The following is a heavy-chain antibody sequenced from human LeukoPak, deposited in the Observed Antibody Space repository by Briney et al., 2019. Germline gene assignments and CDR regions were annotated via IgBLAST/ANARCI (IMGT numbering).Heavy chain of an antibody. D-gene: IGHD3-3*01. CDR3: ARFYYDFWSGENYYYHYMDV. CDR1: GYTFTNCA. V-gene: IGHV1-18*01. CDR2: ISASNGNT. Sequence: VASVKVSCKASGYTFTNCAIAWVRQAPGQGLEWMGWISASNGNTNYPQKLQGTVTMTTDTSTTTAYMELRSLRSDDTAVYYCARFYYDFWSGENYYYHYMDVWGKGTTVTVSS. J-gene: IGHJ6*03.